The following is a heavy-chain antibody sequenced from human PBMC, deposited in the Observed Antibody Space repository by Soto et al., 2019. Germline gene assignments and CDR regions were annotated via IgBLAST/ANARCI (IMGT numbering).Heavy chain of an antibody. CDR3: ARLAPGGSGGGGDY. J-gene: IGHJ4*02. CDR1: GDSVSSNSAA. D-gene: IGHD6-19*01. CDR2: TYYRSKWYN. Sequence: PSQTLSLTCAISGDSVSSNSAAWNWIRQSPSRGLEWLGRTYYRSKWYNDYAVSVKSRITINPDTSKNHFSPQLKSVTPEDTALYFCARLAPGGSGGGGDYWGQGXLVTVYS. V-gene: IGHV6-1*01.